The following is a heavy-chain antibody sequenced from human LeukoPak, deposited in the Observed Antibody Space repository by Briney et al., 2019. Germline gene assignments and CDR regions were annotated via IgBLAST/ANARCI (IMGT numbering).Heavy chain of an antibody. V-gene: IGHV4-39*01. Sequence: PSETLSLTCTVSGGSMSSSNYYWGWIRQSPGKGLEWIGSIYYSGKTYYNPSLKSRVTISVDTSKNQFSLKLSAVTAADTAVYYCARQIVGGLAAAGEKGIFGYWGQGTLVTVSS. CDR2: IYYSGKT. CDR1: GGSMSSSNYY. D-gene: IGHD6-13*01. J-gene: IGHJ4*02. CDR3: ARQIVGGLAAAGEKGIFGY.